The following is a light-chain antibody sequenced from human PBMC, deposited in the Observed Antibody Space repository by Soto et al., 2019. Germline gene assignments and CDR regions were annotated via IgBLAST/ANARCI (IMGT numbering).Light chain of an antibody. CDR1: RSNVGIND. CDR3: AAWDDSLNGLV. J-gene: IGLJ2*01. V-gene: IGLV1-44*01. CDR2: ANN. Sequence: QSVLTQPPSVSGTPGQRVSISCSGSRSNVGINDVDWYHQLPGTAPKVLIYANNQRPSGVPDRFSGSKSGTSASLAINGLQADDEAHYYCAAWDDSLNGLVFGGGTKLTVL.